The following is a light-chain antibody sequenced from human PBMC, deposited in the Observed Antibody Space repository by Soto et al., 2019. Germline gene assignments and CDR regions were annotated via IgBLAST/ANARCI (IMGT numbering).Light chain of an antibody. CDR2: EVN. V-gene: IGLV2-14*01. J-gene: IGLJ1*01. Sequence: QSALTQPASVSGSPGQSVTISCTGTSGDVGGYDYVSWYQQHPGTAPKLILYEVNNRPSGVSNRFSGSKSGNTASLIISGLQTEDEANYYCSAYTTSNTLIFGTGTKVTVL. CDR1: SGDVGGYDY. CDR3: SAYTTSNTLI.